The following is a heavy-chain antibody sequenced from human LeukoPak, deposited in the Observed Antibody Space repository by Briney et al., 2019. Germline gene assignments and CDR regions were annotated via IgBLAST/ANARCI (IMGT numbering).Heavy chain of an antibody. J-gene: IGHJ4*02. V-gene: IGHV4-34*01. CDR3: ARHDSNHYDSSFDY. Sequence: SETLSLTCAVYGGSFSGYYWSWIRQPPGEGLEWIGEINHSGSTNYNPSLKSRVTISVDTSKNQFSLKLSSVTAADTAVYYCARHDSNHYDSSFDYWGQGTLVTVSS. CDR1: GGSFSGYY. CDR2: INHSGST. D-gene: IGHD3-22*01.